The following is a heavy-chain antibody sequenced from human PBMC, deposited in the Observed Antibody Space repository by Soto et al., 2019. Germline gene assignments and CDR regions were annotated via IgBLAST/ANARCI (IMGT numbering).Heavy chain of an antibody. CDR3: ARANSGDDDEFDY. Sequence: ASVKVSCKASGYTFTGYYIHWVRQAPGQGLEWMGWISPNSGGTNSAQKFQGRVTMTRDTSINSVYMEVSRLRSDDTAVYFCARANSGDDDEFDYWGQGTPVTVSS. V-gene: IGHV1-2*02. CDR1: GYTFTGYY. CDR2: ISPNSGGT. J-gene: IGHJ4*02. D-gene: IGHD5-12*01.